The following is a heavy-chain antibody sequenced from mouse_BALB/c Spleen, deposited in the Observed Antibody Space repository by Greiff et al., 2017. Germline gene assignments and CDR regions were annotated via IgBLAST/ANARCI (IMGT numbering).Heavy chain of an antibody. CDR3: TSEGNWALFAY. CDR2: IDPETGGT. D-gene: IGHD4-1*01. Sequence: VQLQQSGAELVRPGASVTLSCKASGYTFTDYEMHWVKQTPVHGLEWIGAIDPETGGTAYNQKFKGKATLTADKSSSTAYMELRSLTSEDSAVYYCTSEGNWALFAYWGQGTLVTVSA. CDR1: GYTFTDYE. V-gene: IGHV1-15*01. J-gene: IGHJ3*01.